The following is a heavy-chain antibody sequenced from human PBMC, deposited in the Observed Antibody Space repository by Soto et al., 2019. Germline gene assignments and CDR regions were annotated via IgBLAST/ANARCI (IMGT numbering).Heavy chain of an antibody. Sequence: EVQLVESGGRLVKPGGSLRLSCADSGFTFRDAWMSWVRQAPGKGLEWVGRIKSKSEGGTTDYAAPVKGRFTISRDDSTNTLHLQMNSLEAEDTAMYFCATDESAYGDYPGGYLGQGTLVIVSS. V-gene: IGHV3-15*01. D-gene: IGHD4-17*01. CDR2: IKSKSEGGTT. CDR3: ATDESAYGDYPGGY. CDR1: GFTFRDAW. J-gene: IGHJ4*02.